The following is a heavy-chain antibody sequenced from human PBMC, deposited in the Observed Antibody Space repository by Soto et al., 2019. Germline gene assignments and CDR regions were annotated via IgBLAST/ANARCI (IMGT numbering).Heavy chain of an antibody. V-gene: IGHV4-61*01. CDR1: GDSVSGASYY. CDR3: ARGVRNSRGTFFDY. J-gene: IGHJ4*02. CDR2: IHHTGST. Sequence: KASETLSLTCTVSGDSVSGASYYWSWIRQPPGKGLEWIGYIHHTGSTTYSPSLKSRVTMSVDTSKKQFSLGLNSVTAADTAIYYCARGVRNSRGTFFDYWGQGALVTVSS. D-gene: IGHD3-22*01.